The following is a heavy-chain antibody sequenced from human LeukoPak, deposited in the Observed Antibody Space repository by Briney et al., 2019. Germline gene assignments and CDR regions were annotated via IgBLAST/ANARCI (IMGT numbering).Heavy chain of an antibody. V-gene: IGHV3-48*03. CDR1: GFTFSDYE. CDR2: ISTSGSTT. D-gene: IGHD1-26*01. CDR3: ARGAQWVIDY. J-gene: IGHJ4*02. Sequence: GGSLRLSCAASGFTFSDYEVNWVRQAPGKGVEWVAYISTSGSTTHYADSVKGRFTISRDNAKNSLFLQMNSLRAGDTAVHYCARGAQWVIDYWGQGTLVTVSS.